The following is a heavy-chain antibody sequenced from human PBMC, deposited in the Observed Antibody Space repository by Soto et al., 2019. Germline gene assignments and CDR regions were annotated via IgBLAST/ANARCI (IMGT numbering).Heavy chain of an antibody. V-gene: IGHV1-69*04. CDR1: GGTFSSYT. D-gene: IGHD4-4*01. J-gene: IGHJ5*02. CDR2: IIPILGIA. CDR3: AREPANDYSNYNWFDP. Sequence: ASVKVSCKASGGTFSSYTISWVRQAPGQGLEWMGRIIPILGIANYAQKFQGRVTITADKSTSTAYMELSSLRSEDTAVYYCAREPANDYSNYNWFDPWGQGTLVTVSS.